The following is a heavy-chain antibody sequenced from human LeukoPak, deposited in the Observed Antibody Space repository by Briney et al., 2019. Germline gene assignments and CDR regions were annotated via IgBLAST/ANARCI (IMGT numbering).Heavy chain of an antibody. CDR1: GFTFSSYE. J-gene: IGHJ4*02. CDR2: FSSSGSTI. CDR3: ARDRGYSYEIYFDY. D-gene: IGHD5-18*01. Sequence: GGSLRLSCAASGFTFSSYEMNWVRQAPGKGLEWVSYFSSSGSTIYYADSVKGRFTISRDNAKNSLYLQMNSLRAEDTAVYYCARDRGYSYEIYFDYWGQGTLVTVSS. V-gene: IGHV3-48*03.